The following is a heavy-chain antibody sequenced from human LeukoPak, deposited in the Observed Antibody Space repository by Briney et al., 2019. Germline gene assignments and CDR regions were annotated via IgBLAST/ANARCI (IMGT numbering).Heavy chain of an antibody. CDR2: ISGSSIYI. CDR1: GFTFSSHT. Sequence: PGGSLRLSCAASGFTFSSHTVNWVRQAPGKGLEWVSSISGSSIYIYYADSVKGRFTISRDNAKNSLYLQMNSLRAEDTAVYYRARDTSTNPSFDYWGQGTLVTVSS. V-gene: IGHV3-21*01. D-gene: IGHD2-8*01. CDR3: ARDTSTNPSFDY. J-gene: IGHJ4*02.